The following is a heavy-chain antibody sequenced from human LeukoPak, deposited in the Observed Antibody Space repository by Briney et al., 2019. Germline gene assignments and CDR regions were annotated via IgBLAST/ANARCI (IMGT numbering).Heavy chain of an antibody. CDR2: ISGSGGST. CDR1: GFTFSSYG. Sequence: PGGTLRLSCAASGFTFSSYGMSWVRQAPGKGLEWVSAISGSGGSTYYADSVKGRSTISRDNSKNTLYLQMNSLRAEDTAVYYCAKDQGYYYDPYMDVWGKGTTVTISS. D-gene: IGHD3-22*01. V-gene: IGHV3-23*01. J-gene: IGHJ6*03. CDR3: AKDQGYYYDPYMDV.